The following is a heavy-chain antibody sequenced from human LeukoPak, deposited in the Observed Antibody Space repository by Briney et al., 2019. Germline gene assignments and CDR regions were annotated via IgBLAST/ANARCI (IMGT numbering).Heavy chain of an antibody. CDR1: GFTFSSYG. Sequence: GGSLRLSCAASGFTFSSYGMHWVRQAPGKGLEWVAFIRYDGSNKYYADSVKGRFTISRDNSKNTLYLQMNSLRAEDTAVYYCAKDRSLVPAAIFYWGQGTLVTVSS. D-gene: IGHD2-2*01. V-gene: IGHV3-30*02. CDR2: IRYDGSNK. J-gene: IGHJ4*02. CDR3: AKDRSLVPAAIFY.